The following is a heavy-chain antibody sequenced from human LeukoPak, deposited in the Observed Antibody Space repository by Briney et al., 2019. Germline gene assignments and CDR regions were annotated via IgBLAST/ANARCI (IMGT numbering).Heavy chain of an antibody. Sequence: PGGSLRLSCAASGFTFSSYAMSWVRQAPGKGLEWVSAISGSSDYIYEADSVKGRFTISRDNAKNSLYLQMNSLRAENTAVYYCARDLAIAARPAFDYWGQGTLVTVSS. D-gene: IGHD6-6*01. J-gene: IGHJ4*02. CDR2: ISGSSDYI. CDR3: ARDLAIAARPAFDY. V-gene: IGHV3-21*01. CDR1: GFTFSSYA.